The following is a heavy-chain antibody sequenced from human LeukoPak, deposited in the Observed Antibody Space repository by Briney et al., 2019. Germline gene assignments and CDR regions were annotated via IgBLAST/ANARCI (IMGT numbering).Heavy chain of an antibody. Sequence: ASVKISCQSSGYTFTSYGISWVRQAPGQGLEWMGWISAYNGNTNYAQKLQGRVTMTTDTSTSTAYMELRSLRSDDTAVYYCARLTYYYGSGSYPTDYWGQGTLVTVSS. CDR3: ARLTYYYGSGSYPTDY. J-gene: IGHJ4*02. CDR1: GYTFTSYG. CDR2: ISAYNGNT. V-gene: IGHV1-18*01. D-gene: IGHD3-10*01.